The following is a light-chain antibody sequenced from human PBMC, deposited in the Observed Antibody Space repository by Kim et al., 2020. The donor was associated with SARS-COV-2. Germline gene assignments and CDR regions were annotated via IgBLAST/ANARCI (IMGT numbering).Light chain of an antibody. Sequence: VAPGERATLTCRASQSVSSNLAWYQQKPGQPPRLLIDVASTRATGIPARFSGSGSGTECTLTISSLQSEDFALYYCQQYNNWPITFGQGTRLEIK. V-gene: IGKV3-15*01. J-gene: IGKJ5*01. CDR1: QSVSSN. CDR2: VAS. CDR3: QQYNNWPIT.